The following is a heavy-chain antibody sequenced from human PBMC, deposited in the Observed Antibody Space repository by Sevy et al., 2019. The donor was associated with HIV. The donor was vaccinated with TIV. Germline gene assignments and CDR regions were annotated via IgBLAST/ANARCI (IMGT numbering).Heavy chain of an antibody. D-gene: IGHD3-22*01. CDR3: ASLPGYYDSSGYYFRDAFDI. Sequence: GGSLRLSCAASGFTFSSYWMSWVRQAPGKGLEWVANIKQDGSEKYYVDSVKGRFTISRDNAKNSLYLRMNSLRAEDTAVYYCASLPGYYDSSGYYFRDAFDIWGQGTMVTVSS. CDR2: IKQDGSEK. J-gene: IGHJ3*02. CDR1: GFTFSSYW. V-gene: IGHV3-7*01.